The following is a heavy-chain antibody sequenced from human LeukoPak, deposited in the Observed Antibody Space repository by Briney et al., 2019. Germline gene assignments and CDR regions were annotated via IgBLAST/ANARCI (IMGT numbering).Heavy chain of an antibody. Sequence: PSETLSLTCTVSGCSISSGYYWGWIRQPPGKGLEWIGSIYHSGSTYYNPSLKSRVTISVDTSKNQFSLKLTSVTATHPRLYYCARSTGHYYYYYMDVWGKGTTVTVSS. D-gene: IGHD3-9*01. CDR3: ARSTGHYYYYYMDV. CDR1: GCSISSGYY. CDR2: IYHSGST. J-gene: IGHJ6*03. V-gene: IGHV4-38-2*02.